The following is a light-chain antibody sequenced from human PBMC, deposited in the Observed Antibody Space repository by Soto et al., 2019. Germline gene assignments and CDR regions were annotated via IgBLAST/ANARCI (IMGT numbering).Light chain of an antibody. Sequence: QSALTQPASVSGSPGQSITISCTGTSSDVGSHNLVSWYQQHPDRAPKLMIYEGSKRPSGVSNRFSGSKSGNTASLTISGLQAEDEADYFCCSYAGSSTDIFGSGTQLTVL. V-gene: IGLV2-23*01. CDR1: SSDVGSHNL. CDR3: CSYAGSSTDI. CDR2: EGS. J-gene: IGLJ7*01.